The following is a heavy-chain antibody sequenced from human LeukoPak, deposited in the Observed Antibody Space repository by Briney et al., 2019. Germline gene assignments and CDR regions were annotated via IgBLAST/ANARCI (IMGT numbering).Heavy chain of an antibody. CDR3: ARYDSGEFDY. D-gene: IGHD3-10*01. CDR1: GGSISSSSYY. J-gene: IGHJ4*02. V-gene: IGHV4-39*01. CDR2: IYYSGST. Sequence: SETLPLTCTVSGGSISSSSYYWGWIRQPPGKGLEWIGSIYYSGSTYYNPSLKSRVTISVDTSKNQFPLKLSSVTAADTAVYYCARYDSGEFDYWGRGTLVIVSS.